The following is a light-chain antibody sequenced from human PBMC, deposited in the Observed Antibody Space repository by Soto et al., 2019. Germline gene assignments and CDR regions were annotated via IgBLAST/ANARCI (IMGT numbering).Light chain of an antibody. CDR1: SSDVGRYNY. J-gene: IGLJ1*01. CDR2: DVS. V-gene: IGLV2-11*01. CDR3: CSYVGATTYA. Sequence: QSLLTPPRSVSGSPGQSVTISCTGTSSDVGRYNYVSLYQRHAGKGPKLIIYDVSARPSGVSNRFSGSISGTTASLTISGLQADDEADYYCCSYVGATTYAFGSGTKVTVL.